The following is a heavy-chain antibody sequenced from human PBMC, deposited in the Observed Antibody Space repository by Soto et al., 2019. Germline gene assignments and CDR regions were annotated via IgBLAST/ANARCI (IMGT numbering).Heavy chain of an antibody. V-gene: IGHV3-11*01. D-gene: IGHD2-2*01. Sequence: GGSLRLSCAASGFTFSDHYMSWIRQAPGKGLEWVSYISSSGSTIYYADSVKGRFTISRDNSKNTLYLQMNSLRAEDTAVYYCAKDLGRPFDIVVVPAAMGWGQGTLVTVS. CDR3: AKDLGRPFDIVVVPAAMG. CDR2: ISSSGSTI. CDR1: GFTFSDHY. J-gene: IGHJ4*02.